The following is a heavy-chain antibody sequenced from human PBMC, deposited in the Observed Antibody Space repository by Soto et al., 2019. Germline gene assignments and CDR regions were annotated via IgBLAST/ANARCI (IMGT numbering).Heavy chain of an antibody. CDR2: ISASGGET. V-gene: IGHV3-23*01. Sequence: PGGSLRLSCAASGFTFSTYAMRWVRHAPGKGLEWVSAISASGGETYYADSLRGRFTISRDNSINTLYLQMNSLRTEDTAVYYCAHPRGYGVFDAYDIWGQGALVTVSS. CDR3: AHPRGYGVFDAYDI. J-gene: IGHJ3*02. D-gene: IGHD4-17*01. CDR1: GFTFSTYA.